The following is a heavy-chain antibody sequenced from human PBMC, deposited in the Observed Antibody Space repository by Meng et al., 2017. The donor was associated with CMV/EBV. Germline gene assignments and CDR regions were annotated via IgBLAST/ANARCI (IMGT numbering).Heavy chain of an antibody. Sequence: GGSLRLSCAASGFTFSSYSMNWVRQAPGKGLEWVSSISSSSSYKYYADSVKGRFTISRDNAKNSLYLQMNSLRAEDTAVYYCAREEYSHGLEYYYYGMDVWGQGTTVTVSS. V-gene: IGHV3-21*01. CDR1: GFTFSSYS. D-gene: IGHD5-18*01. J-gene: IGHJ6*02. CDR2: ISSSSSYK. CDR3: AREEYSHGLEYYYYGMDV.